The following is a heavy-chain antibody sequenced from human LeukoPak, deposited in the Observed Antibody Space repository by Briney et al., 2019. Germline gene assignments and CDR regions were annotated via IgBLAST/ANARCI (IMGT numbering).Heavy chain of an antibody. CDR1: GFSFSVYA. CDR3: AKEQYTAGRKKPHAVHDY. Sequence: GGPLRLSCAASGFSFSVYAMTWVRQAPGKGLQWVSSITGPRLTTFYSDSVRGRFTISRDNSKNTVYLQTTGLSAEDTAIYYCAKEQYTAGRKKPHAVHDYWGPGALVTVSS. V-gene: IGHV3-23*01. J-gene: IGHJ4*02. CDR2: ITGPRLTT. D-gene: IGHD2-8*02.